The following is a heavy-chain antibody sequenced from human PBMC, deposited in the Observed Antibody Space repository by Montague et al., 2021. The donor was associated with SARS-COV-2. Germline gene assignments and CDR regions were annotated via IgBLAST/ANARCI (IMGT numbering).Heavy chain of an antibody. CDR1: GFTFSSCG. CDR3: ARDSSSGSDWYYYYGMDV. V-gene: IGHV3-33*01. Sequence: SLRLSCAASGFTFSSCGMHWVRQAPGKGLEWVAIIWYDGSKNYYADSVKGRFTISRGNSKNTLYLQMNTLRAEDTAVYYCARDSSSGSDWYYYYGMDVWGQGTTVTVSS. D-gene: IGHD6-13*01. CDR2: IWYDGSKN. J-gene: IGHJ6*02.